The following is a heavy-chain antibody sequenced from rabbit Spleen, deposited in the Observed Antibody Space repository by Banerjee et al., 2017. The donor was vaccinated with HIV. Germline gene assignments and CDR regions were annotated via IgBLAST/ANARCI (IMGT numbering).Heavy chain of an antibody. CDR1: GFSFSSTYW. CDR3: ARDTGSSFSSYGMDL. CDR2: IYVGSGGGT. J-gene: IGHJ6*01. Sequence: QEQLKETGGGLVQPGGSLTLTCTASGFSFSSTYWICWVRQAPGKGLEWIACIYVGSGGGTKYATWAKGRFTISKTSSTTVTLQMTSLTVADTATYFCARDTGSSFSSYGMDLWGPGTLVTVS. D-gene: IGHD8-1*01. V-gene: IGHV1S45*01.